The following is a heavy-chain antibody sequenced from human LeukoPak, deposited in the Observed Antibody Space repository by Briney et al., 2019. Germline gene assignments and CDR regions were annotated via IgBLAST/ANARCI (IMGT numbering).Heavy chain of an antibody. D-gene: IGHD3-22*01. Sequence: SETLSLTCTVSGGSISSGYWSWIRQPPGKGLEWIGYIYYSGSTNYNPSLKRRGTISVDTSKNQFSLKLSSVTAADTAVYYCARDGVNYYDISGYDIWGRGTLVTVSS. J-gene: IGHJ4*02. CDR2: IYYSGST. CDR3: ARDGVNYYDISGYDI. V-gene: IGHV4-59*01. CDR1: GGSISSGY.